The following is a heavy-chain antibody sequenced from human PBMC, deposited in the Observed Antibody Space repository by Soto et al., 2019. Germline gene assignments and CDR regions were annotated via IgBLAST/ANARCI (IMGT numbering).Heavy chain of an antibody. CDR3: ARANGDYYFDY. D-gene: IGHD4-17*01. J-gene: IGHJ4*02. V-gene: IGHV1-18*01. CDR2: ISTYKGDT. Sequence: GASVKVSCKASGYTFTSYGISWVRQAPGQGLEWMGWISTYKGDTHYAQKVQGRVTLTTDTSTSTAYMELRSLTSDVTADYYCARANGDYYFDYWGQGTLVTVSS. CDR1: GYTFTSYG.